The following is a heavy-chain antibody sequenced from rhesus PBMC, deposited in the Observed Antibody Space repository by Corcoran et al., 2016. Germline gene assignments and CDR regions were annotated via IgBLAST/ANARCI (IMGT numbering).Heavy chain of an antibody. CDR3: ARLPAQYGLDA. CDR2: IGGSGGST. D-gene: IGHD1-1*01. CDR1: GGSLSGYY. J-gene: IGHJ6*01. V-gene: IGHV4-165*02. Sequence: QVQLQESGPGLVKPSETLSLTCAVSGGSLSGYYWNWIRHPPGQGLEWIGSIGGSGGSTYDNPCLKRRVNISTDTAKNQFSRKRSSVTAADTAVYDCARLPAQYGLDAWGQGVVVTVSS.